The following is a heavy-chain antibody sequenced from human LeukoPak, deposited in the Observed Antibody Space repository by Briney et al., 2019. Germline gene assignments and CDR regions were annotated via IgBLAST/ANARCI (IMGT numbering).Heavy chain of an antibody. CDR2: IRAYNGNT. V-gene: IGHV1-18*01. CDR3: ARDRRVYDFWSGYYGPDFDY. CDR1: GYTFTSYG. D-gene: IGHD3-3*01. Sequence: ASVKVSCKASGYTFTSYGISWVRQAPGQGLEWMGWIRAYNGNTNYAQKLQGRVTMTTDTSTSTAYMELRSLRSDDTAVYYCARDRRVYDFWSGYYGPDFDYWGQGTLVTVSS. J-gene: IGHJ4*02.